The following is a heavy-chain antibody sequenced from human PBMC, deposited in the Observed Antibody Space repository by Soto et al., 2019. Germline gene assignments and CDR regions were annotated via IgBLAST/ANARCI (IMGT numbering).Heavy chain of an antibody. J-gene: IGHJ4*02. CDR2: MNLDTGGT. V-gene: IGHV1-2*06. CDR3: ARDGNFAFLGYSFAFDF. CDR1: GYRFTAYY. D-gene: IGHD5-18*01. Sequence: QVQLVQSGAEVKKPGASVRVSCEASGYRFTAYYIHWVRQAPGQGLEWMGRMNLDTGGTTYAQKFQGRVTMTRDTSISTAYMEVNSLKSDDTAMYYCARDGNFAFLGYSFAFDFLGQVTLVTVSS.